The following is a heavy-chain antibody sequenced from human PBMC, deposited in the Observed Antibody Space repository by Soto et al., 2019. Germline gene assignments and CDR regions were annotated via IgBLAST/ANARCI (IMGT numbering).Heavy chain of an antibody. CDR3: ASPSGLYCFSTSCYMRGIYGMDV. CDR2: MNPNSGNT. V-gene: IGHV1-8*01. J-gene: IGHJ6*02. D-gene: IGHD2-2*01. CDR1: GYTFTSYD. Sequence: QVQLVQSGAEVKKPGASVTVSCKASGYTFTSYDINWVRQATGPGLEWMGWMNPNSGNTGYAQKFQGRVTMTRNTSISTAYMELSSLRSEDTAVYYCASPSGLYCFSTSCYMRGIYGMDVWGQGTTVTVSS.